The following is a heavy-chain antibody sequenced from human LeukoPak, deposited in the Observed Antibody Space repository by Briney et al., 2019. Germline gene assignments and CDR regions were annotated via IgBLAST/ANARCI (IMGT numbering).Heavy chain of an antibody. CDR2: IKQDGSEK. Sequence: GGSLRLSCAASGFTFSSYWMSWVRQAPGKGLEWVADIKQDGSEKYYVGSVKGRFTISRDNAKNSLYLQMNSLRAEDTAVYYCARVEDYDILTGFDYWGQGTLVTVSS. J-gene: IGHJ4*02. V-gene: IGHV3-7*01. CDR3: ARVEDYDILTGFDY. D-gene: IGHD3-9*01. CDR1: GFTFSSYW.